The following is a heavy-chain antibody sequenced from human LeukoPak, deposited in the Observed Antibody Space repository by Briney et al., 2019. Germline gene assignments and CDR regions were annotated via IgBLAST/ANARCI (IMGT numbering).Heavy chain of an antibody. Sequence: GRSQRLSCAASGFTFSSHGIHWVRQAPGKGLEWVAVISYDGSNKNYADSVKGRFTISRDNSKNTLYLQMNSLRAEDTALYYCARDLSGSYVFDYWGQGTLVTVSS. CDR3: ARDLSGSYVFDY. D-gene: IGHD1-26*01. V-gene: IGHV3-30*03. J-gene: IGHJ4*02. CDR1: GFTFSSHG. CDR2: ISYDGSNK.